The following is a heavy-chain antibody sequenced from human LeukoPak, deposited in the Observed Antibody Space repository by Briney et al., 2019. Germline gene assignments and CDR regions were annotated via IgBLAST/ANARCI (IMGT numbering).Heavy chain of an antibody. V-gene: IGHV3-7*01. CDR2: INQEGSEM. CDR3: ARDQGSMIVVRPTNSYFDL. D-gene: IGHD3-22*01. CDR1: GFTFSNYW. Sequence: GGSLRLSCAASGFTFSNYWMSWVRQAPGKGLEWLANINQEGSEMYYVDSVKGRFTISRDSGKNSLYLQINSLRADDTAVYYCARDQGSMIVVRPTNSYFDLWGRGTLVTVSS. J-gene: IGHJ2*01.